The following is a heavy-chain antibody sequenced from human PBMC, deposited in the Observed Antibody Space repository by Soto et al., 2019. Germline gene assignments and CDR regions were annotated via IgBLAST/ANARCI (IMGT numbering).Heavy chain of an antibody. CDR3: ANGRATYGLLTHDY. D-gene: IGHD3-9*01. Sequence: ETLRLSCAASGFSFRNYAMSWVRQAPGKGLEWISTLTGSSSNTYYADSVKGRFAISRDNSRNTLYLQMHSLTAEDTAVYYCANGRATYGLLTHDYWGQGTLVTVYS. CDR2: LTGSSSNT. V-gene: IGHV3-23*01. J-gene: IGHJ4*02. CDR1: GFSFRNYA.